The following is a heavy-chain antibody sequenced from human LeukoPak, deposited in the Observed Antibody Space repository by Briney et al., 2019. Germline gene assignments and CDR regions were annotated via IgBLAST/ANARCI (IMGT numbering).Heavy chain of an antibody. D-gene: IGHD3-3*01. CDR3: AKGEPRSGGYYYYGMDV. CDR2: ISNSGDST. J-gene: IGHJ6*02. Sequence: GGSLRLSCAASGFTFSTYAMSWVRQAPGEGLEWVSGISNSGDSTYYADSVKGRFTISRDNSKNTLYLQMNSLRAEDTAVYYCAKGEPRSGGYYYYGMDVWGQGTTVTVSS. V-gene: IGHV3-23*01. CDR1: GFTFSTYA.